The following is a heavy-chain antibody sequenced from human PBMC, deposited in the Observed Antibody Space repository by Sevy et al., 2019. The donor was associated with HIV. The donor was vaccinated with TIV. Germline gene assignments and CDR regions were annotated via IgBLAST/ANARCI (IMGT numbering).Heavy chain of an antibody. CDR1: GFTFSSYS. D-gene: IGHD4-17*01. Sequence: GGSLRLSCAASGFTFSSYSMNWVRQAPGKGLQWVSSVSSSSSYIYYADSVRGRFTISRDNVKNSLYLKMNSLRAEDTAVYYCARDLHNGNGDYRSKHDAFEVWGQGTMVTVSS. CDR3: ARDLHNGNGDYRSKHDAFEV. CDR2: VSSSSSYI. J-gene: IGHJ3*01. V-gene: IGHV3-21*01.